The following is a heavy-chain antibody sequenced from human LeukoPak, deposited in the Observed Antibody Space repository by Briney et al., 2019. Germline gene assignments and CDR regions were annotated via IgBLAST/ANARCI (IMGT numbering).Heavy chain of an antibody. D-gene: IGHD2-2*01. J-gene: IGHJ6*02. CDR3: ARTPRGVVPAAMDGMDV. CDR1: GYTFTSYD. V-gene: IGHV1-8*01. Sequence: GASVKVSCKASGYTFTSYDINWVRQATGQGLEWMGWMNPNSGNTGYAQKFQGRVTMTRNTSISTAYMELSSLRSEDTAVYYCARTPRGVVPAAMDGMDVWGQGTTVTVPS. CDR2: MNPNSGNT.